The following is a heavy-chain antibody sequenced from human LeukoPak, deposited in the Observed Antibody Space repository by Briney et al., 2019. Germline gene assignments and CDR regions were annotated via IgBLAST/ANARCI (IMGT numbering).Heavy chain of an antibody. J-gene: IGHJ2*01. CDR1: GVTVSSNY. CDR2: IYSGGST. Sequence: PGGSLRLSCAASGVTVSSNYMSWVRQAPGKGLEWVSVIYSGGSTYYADSVKGRFTISRDNSKNTLYLQMNSLRAEDTAVYYCARDQAPMAGHFDLWGRGTLVTVSS. V-gene: IGHV3-53*01. D-gene: IGHD5-24*01. CDR3: ARDQAPMAGHFDL.